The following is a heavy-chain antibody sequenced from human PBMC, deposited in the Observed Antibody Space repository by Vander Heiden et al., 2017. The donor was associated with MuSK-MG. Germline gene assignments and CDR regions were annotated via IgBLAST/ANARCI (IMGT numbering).Heavy chain of an antibody. CDR2: ISSSGSTI. Sequence: QVQLVESGGGLVKPGGSLRLSYAASGFTFSDYYISWIRQAPGKGLEWVSYISSSGSTIYYADSVKGRFTISRDNAKNSRYLQMNSMRAEDTAVYYCARVYSGYDSLFDYWGQGTLVTVSS. CDR3: ARVYSGYDSLFDY. V-gene: IGHV3-11*04. D-gene: IGHD5-12*01. J-gene: IGHJ4*02. CDR1: GFTFSDYY.